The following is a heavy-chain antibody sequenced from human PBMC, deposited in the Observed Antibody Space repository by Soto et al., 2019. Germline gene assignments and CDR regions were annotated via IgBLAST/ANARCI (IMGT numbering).Heavy chain of an antibody. V-gene: IGHV2-5*02. J-gene: IGHJ4*02. CDR3: AHCRPGVSQGYDGDFDS. D-gene: IGHD3-10*01. Sequence: STWQEAGPSLVKPTQTLTMTWSFSGFSLTTIGVGVGWVRLPQGKALEWLALIYWDDAKRYSPSLRSRLTITKDTSHKQVVLTMTNVAPAATDTSSCAHCRPGVSQGYDGDFDSCGQGTLVTVSS. CDR1: GFSLTTIGVG. CDR2: IYWDDAK.